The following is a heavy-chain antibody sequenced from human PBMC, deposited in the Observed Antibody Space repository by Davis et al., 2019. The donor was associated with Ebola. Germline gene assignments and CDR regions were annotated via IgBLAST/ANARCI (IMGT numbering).Heavy chain of an antibody. J-gene: IGHJ6*02. V-gene: IGHV3-21*01. D-gene: IGHD4-11*01. CDR1: GFTFSSYS. CDR3: AREGGGYSTPYGMDV. CDR2: ISSSSSYI. Sequence: GESLKISCAASGFTFSSYSMNWVRQAPGKGLEWVSSISSSSSYIYYADSVKGRFTISRDNSKNTLYLQMNSLRAEDTAVYYCAREGGGYSTPYGMDVWGQGTTVTVSS.